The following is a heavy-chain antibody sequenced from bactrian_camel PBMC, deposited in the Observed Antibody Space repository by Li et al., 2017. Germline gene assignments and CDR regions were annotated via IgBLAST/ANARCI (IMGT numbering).Heavy chain of an antibody. CDR3: AAGRMNPRYCNVGVARTGNFGY. V-gene: IGHV3S40*01. Sequence: VQLVESGGGLVQPGGSLRLFCAASGFTVSSYGMTLVRQAPGKGLEWVSTINSGGGSAYYADSVKGRFTISRDNAKNTLSLQLNSLLPEDTAKYYCAAGRMNPRYCNVGVARTGNFGYWGRGTQVTVS. D-gene: IGHD3*01. J-gene: IGHJ6*01. CDR2: INSGGGSA. CDR1: GFTVSSYG.